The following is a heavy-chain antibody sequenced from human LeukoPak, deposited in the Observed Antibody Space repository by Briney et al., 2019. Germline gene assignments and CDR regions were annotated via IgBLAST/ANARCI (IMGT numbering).Heavy chain of an antibody. Sequence: GGSLRLSCAASGFTFSSYAMHWVRQAPGKGLEWVAVISYDGSNKYYADSVKGRFTISRDNSKNTLYLQMDGLRAEDTAVYYCAREYSSSWYTVWFDPWGQGTLVTVSS. CDR1: GFTFSSYA. J-gene: IGHJ5*02. CDR2: ISYDGSNK. V-gene: IGHV3-30*04. D-gene: IGHD6-13*01. CDR3: AREYSSSWYTVWFDP.